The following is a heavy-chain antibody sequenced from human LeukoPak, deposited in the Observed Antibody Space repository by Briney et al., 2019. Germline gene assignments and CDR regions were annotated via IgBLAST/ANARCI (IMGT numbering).Heavy chain of an antibody. CDR3: AKDRWYYYDSSGDPGMDV. CDR1: GFTVSSNY. CDR2: IYSGGST. D-gene: IGHD3-22*01. Sequence: GGSLRLSCAASGFTVSSNYMSWVRQAPGKGLEWVSVIYSGGSTYYADSVKGRFTISRDNSKNTLYLQMNSLRAEDTAVYYCAKDRWYYYDSSGDPGMDVWGQGTTVTVSS. J-gene: IGHJ6*02. V-gene: IGHV3-53*01.